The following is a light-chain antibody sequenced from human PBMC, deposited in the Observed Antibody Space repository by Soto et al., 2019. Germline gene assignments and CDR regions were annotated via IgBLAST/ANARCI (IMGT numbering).Light chain of an antibody. J-gene: IGKJ5*01. CDR3: QQYDNLPIA. V-gene: IGKV1-27*01. Sequence: DIQMTQSPSSLSASVGDGVTVTCRASQGISNDLAWCQHKPGKIPELLIYTASTLQSGVPSRFSGSGSGTDFTFTISSLQPEDIATYYCQQYDNLPIAFGQGTRLEIK. CDR1: QGISND. CDR2: TAS.